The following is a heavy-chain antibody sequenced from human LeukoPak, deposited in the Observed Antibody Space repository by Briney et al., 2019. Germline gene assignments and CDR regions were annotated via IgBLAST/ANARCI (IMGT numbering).Heavy chain of an antibody. Sequence: GGSLRLSCAASGFTLDDYGMSWVRHAPGKGLEWVSGINWNGGSTGYADSVKGRFTISRDNAKNSLYLQMNSLRAEDTALYYCARSVAASRDYWGQGTLVTVPS. J-gene: IGHJ4*02. CDR1: GFTLDDYG. CDR2: INWNGGST. V-gene: IGHV3-20*04. CDR3: ARSVAASRDY. D-gene: IGHD2-15*01.